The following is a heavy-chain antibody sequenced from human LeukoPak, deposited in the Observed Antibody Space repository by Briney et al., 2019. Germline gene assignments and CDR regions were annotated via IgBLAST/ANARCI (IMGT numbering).Heavy chain of an antibody. Sequence: GGSLRLSCAASGFTFSSYSMNWVRQAPGKGLEWVSYISSSSSTIYYADSVKGRFTISRDNAKNSLYLQMNSLRDEDTAVYYCARVPITMVRGVLYYFDYWGQGTLVTVSS. V-gene: IGHV3-48*02. CDR1: GFTFSSYS. J-gene: IGHJ4*02. CDR2: ISSSSSTI. CDR3: ARVPITMVRGVLYYFDY. D-gene: IGHD3-10*01.